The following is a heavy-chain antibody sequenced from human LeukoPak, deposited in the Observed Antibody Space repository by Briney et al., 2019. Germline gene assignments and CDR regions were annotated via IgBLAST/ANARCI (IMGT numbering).Heavy chain of an antibody. J-gene: IGHJ4*02. CDR2: IYSGGST. Sequence: SGGSLRLSCAASGFTVSSNYMSWVRQAPGKGLEWVSVIYSGGSTYYADSVKGRFTISRDNSKNTLYLQMNSLRAEDTAVYYCARASGYSSGWPYDYWGQGTLVTVSS. CDR1: GFTVSSNY. D-gene: IGHD6-19*01. V-gene: IGHV3-53*01. CDR3: ARASGYSSGWPYDY.